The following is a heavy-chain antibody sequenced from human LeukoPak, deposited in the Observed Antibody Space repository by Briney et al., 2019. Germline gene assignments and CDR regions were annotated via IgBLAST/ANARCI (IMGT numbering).Heavy chain of an antibody. J-gene: IGHJ4*02. V-gene: IGHV4-39*07. CDR2: IYYSGST. Sequence: SETLSLTCTVSGGSISSSSYYWGWIRQPPGKGLEWIGSIYYSGSTYYNPSLRSRVTISVDTSKNQFSLKLSSVTAADTAVYYCARGDYYDSSGYLTPFDYWGQGTLVTVSS. CDR3: ARGDYYDSSGYLTPFDY. CDR1: GGSISSSSYY. D-gene: IGHD3-22*01.